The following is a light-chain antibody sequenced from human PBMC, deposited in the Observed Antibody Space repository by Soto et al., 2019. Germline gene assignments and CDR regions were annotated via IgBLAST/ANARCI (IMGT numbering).Light chain of an antibody. CDR2: EAS. V-gene: IGKV1-5*03. Sequence: DIQMTQSPSTLSASVGDRVTITCRASQRLGSWLAWYQQKPGAAPKLLIYEASSLETGVLSRFCGSGSGTEFTLTITSRQPDDFATYYFHQYDSYPWTFGQGTKVEVK. CDR1: QRLGSW. CDR3: HQYDSYPWT. J-gene: IGKJ1*01.